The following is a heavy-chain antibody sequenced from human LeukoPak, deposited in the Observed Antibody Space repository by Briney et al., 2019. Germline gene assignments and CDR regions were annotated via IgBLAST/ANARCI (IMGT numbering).Heavy chain of an antibody. D-gene: IGHD1-26*01. J-gene: IGHJ4*02. V-gene: IGHV3-23*01. CDR3: ARVSGSYYVERGYFDY. CDR2: ISGSGGTA. Sequence: PGGSLRLSCAASGFTFSIYAMSWVRQAPGKGLEWVSAISGSGGTAYYADSVKGRFTISRDNSKNTLYLQMGSLRAEDMAVYYCARVSGSYYVERGYFDYWGQGTLVTVSS. CDR1: GFTFSIYA.